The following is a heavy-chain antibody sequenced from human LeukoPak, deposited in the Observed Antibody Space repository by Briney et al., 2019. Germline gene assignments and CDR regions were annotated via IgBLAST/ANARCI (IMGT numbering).Heavy chain of an antibody. CDR1: GFTFSDYD. V-gene: IGHV3-13*01. J-gene: IGHJ4*02. Sequence: GGSLRLSCAASGFTFSDYDMHWVRRATGKGLEWVSAIGSAGDTYYTGSVKGRFTISRENAKNSLYLQMNSLRAADTAVYYCARGIKQLLWFGELLMHFDYWGQGTLVTVSS. CDR2: IGSAGDT. D-gene: IGHD3-10*01. CDR3: ARGIKQLLWFGELLMHFDY.